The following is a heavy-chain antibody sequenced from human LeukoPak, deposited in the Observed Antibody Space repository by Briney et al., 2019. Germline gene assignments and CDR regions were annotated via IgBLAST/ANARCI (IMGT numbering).Heavy chain of an antibody. J-gene: IGHJ6*02. V-gene: IGHV3-49*04. CDR1: GFTFGDYA. Sequence: GGSLRLSCTASGFTFGDYAMSWVRQAPGKGLEWVGFIRSKAYGGTTEYAASAKGRLTISRDDSKSIAYLQMNSLKTEDTAVYYCTRDISTVTTFYYYYGMDVWGQGTTVTVSS. D-gene: IGHD4-17*01. CDR2: IRSKAYGGTT. CDR3: TRDISTVTTFYYYYGMDV.